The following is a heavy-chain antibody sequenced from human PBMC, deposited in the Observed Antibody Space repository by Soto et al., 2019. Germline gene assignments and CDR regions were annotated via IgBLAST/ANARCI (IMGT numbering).Heavy chain of an antibody. CDR1: GFTFSSYG. Sequence: QVQLVESGGGVVQPGRSLRLSCAASGFTFSSYGMHWVRQAPGKGLEWVAVISYDGSNKYYADSVKGRFTISRDNSKNTLYLQMNSLRAEDTAVYYCATSRAADTWGQGTLVTVSS. J-gene: IGHJ5*02. V-gene: IGHV3-30*03. CDR3: ATSRAADT. D-gene: IGHD6-25*01. CDR2: ISYDGSNK.